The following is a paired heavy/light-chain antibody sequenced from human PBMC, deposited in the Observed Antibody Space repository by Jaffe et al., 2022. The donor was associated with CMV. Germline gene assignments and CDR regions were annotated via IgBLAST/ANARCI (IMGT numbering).Light chain of an antibody. V-gene: IGKV1-9*01. CDR1: QGISSY. CDR3: QQLNSYPPA. Sequence: IQLTQSPSSLSASVGDRVTITCRASQGISSYLAWYQQKPGKAPKLLIYAASTLQSGVPSRFSGSGSGTDFTLTISSLQPEDFATYYCQQLNSYPPAFGGGTKVEIK. CDR2: AAS. J-gene: IGKJ4*01.
Heavy chain of an antibody. V-gene: IGHV3-43*01. CDR3: AKDGGFGESHDTRFDY. CDR1: GFTFDDYA. CDR2: ISWDGGST. J-gene: IGHJ4*02. Sequence: EVQLVESGGVVVQPGGSLRLSCAASGFTFDDYAMHWVRQAPGKGLEWVALISWDGGSTYHADSVKGRFTISRDNSKNSLYLQMNSLKTEDTALYYCAKDGGFGESHDTRFDYWGQGTLVTVSS. D-gene: IGHD3-10*01.